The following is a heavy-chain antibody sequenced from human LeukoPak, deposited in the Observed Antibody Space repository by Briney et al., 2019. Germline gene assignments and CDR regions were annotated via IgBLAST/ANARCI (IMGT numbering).Heavy chain of an antibody. V-gene: IGHV1-2*02. D-gene: IGHD3-10*01. Sequence: ASVKVSCKASGYTFTGYYMHWVRQAPGQGLEWMGWINPNSGGTNYAQKFQGRVTMTRDTSISTAYMELSRLRSDDTAVYYCARDVGSYYGSGSSPYYWGQGTLVTVSS. J-gene: IGHJ4*02. CDR1: GYTFTGYY. CDR2: INPNSGGT. CDR3: ARDVGSYYGSGSSPYY.